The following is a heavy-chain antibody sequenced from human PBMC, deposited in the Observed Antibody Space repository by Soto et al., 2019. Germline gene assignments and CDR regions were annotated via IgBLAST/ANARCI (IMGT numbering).Heavy chain of an antibody. CDR2: ISPSGNT. CDR3: AVGYDFSKTGW. CDR1: SGSISYPY. V-gene: IGHV4-59*11. D-gene: IGHD4-4*01. Sequence: SETLSLTCTVSSGSISYPYWNWLRQPPGKGLEWIGYISPSGNTNYNPSLKSRVTISGDTSKNQFSLRLSAVTAADTAVYYCAVGYDFSKTGWWAQGTLVTVSS. J-gene: IGHJ4*02.